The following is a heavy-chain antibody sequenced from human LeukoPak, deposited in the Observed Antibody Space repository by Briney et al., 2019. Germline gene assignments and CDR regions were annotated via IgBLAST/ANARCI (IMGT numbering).Heavy chain of an antibody. CDR3: ARGPHCSGGSCYSVSDY. V-gene: IGHV4-61*02. CDR2: IYNGGST. D-gene: IGHD2-15*01. J-gene: IGHJ4*02. Sequence: KPSETLSLTCTVSGDSMSSGSYYWSWIRQPAGRGLEWIGRIYNGGSTNYNPSLKSRVTILLDTSKNQFSLKLISVTAADTAVYYCARGPHCSGGSCYSVSDYWGQGTLVTVSS. CDR1: GDSMSSGSYY.